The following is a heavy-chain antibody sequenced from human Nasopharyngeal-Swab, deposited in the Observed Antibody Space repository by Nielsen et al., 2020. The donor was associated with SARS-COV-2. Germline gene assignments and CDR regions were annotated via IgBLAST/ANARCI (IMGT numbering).Heavy chain of an antibody. D-gene: IGHD2-15*01. J-gene: IGHJ4*02. V-gene: IGHV3-23*03. Sequence: GGSLRLSCAASGFTFINYAMSWVRQAPGKGLEWVSVIYSGGSSTNYADSVKGRFTISRDNSKDTLYLQMNSLRAEDTAVYYCVKNGPRYSRGGNCYSGNWGQGTLVTGSS. CDR1: GFTFINYA. CDR2: IYSGGSST. CDR3: VKNGPRYSRGGNCYSGN.